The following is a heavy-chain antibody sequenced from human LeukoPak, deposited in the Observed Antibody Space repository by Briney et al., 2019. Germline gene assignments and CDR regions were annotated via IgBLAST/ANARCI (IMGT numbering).Heavy chain of an antibody. V-gene: IGHV3-23*01. CDR3: AKDVDSSGWYILSGAFDV. J-gene: IGHJ3*01. CDR1: GFIFSSYA. CDR2: ITGSVDST. Sequence: PGGSLRLSCAASGFIFSSYAMNWVRQAPGKGLEWVSTITGSVDSTYYADSVKGRFTISRDSSKNTLYLQMNSLRAEDTAVYFCAKDVDSSGWYILSGAFDVWGQGTMVTVSS. D-gene: IGHD6-19*01.